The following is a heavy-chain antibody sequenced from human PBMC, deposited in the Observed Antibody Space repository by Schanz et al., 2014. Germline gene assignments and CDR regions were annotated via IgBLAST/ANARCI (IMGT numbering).Heavy chain of an antibody. CDR3: ARVRAYDYGAEAHGMDV. J-gene: IGHJ6*02. D-gene: IGHD4-17*01. V-gene: IGHV3-21*01. CDR2: LSFDSRHI. CDR1: GFSFDSYN. Sequence: EVQLVESGGGLVKPGGSLRLSCTASGFSFDSYNMNWVRQSPGKGLEWVAFLSFDSRHIYFPDSVKGRFTISRDNAKNSLYLQMNSLRAEDTAVYYCARVRAYDYGAEAHGMDVWGHGTTVTFSS.